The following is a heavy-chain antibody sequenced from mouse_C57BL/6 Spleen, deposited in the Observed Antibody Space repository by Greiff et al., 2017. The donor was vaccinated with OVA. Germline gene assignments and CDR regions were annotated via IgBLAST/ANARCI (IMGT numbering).Heavy chain of an antibody. J-gene: IGHJ1*03. CDR1: GFNIKDDY. Sequence: VQLQQSGAELVRPGASVKLSCTASGFNIKDDYMHWVKQRPEQGLEWIGWIDPENGDTEYASKFQGKATITADTSSNTAYLQLSSLTSEDTAVYYCTTGGNCGSREDWYFDVWGTGTTVTVSS. D-gene: IGHD1-1*01. V-gene: IGHV14-4*01. CDR2: IDPENGDT. CDR3: TTGGNCGSREDWYFDV.